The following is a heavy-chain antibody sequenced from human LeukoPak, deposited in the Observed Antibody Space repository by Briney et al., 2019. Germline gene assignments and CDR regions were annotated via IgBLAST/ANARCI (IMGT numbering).Heavy chain of an antibody. CDR2: IYTSGST. Sequence: SETLSLTCTVSGGSISSGSYYWSWIRQPAGKGLEWIGRIYTSGSTNYNPSLKGRVTISVDTSKNQFSLKLSSVTAADTAVYYCAGQRLLKGYYYYYMDVWGKGTTVTVSS. CDR3: AGQRLLKGYYYYYMDV. J-gene: IGHJ6*03. D-gene: IGHD2-21*02. CDR1: GGSISSGSYY. V-gene: IGHV4-61*02.